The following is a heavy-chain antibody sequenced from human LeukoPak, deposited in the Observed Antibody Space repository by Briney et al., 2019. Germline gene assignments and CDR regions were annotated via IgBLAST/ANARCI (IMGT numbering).Heavy chain of an antibody. D-gene: IGHD2-15*01. V-gene: IGHV3-11*04. CDR3: ARIAAVGDYYYMDV. CDR2: ISSSGSTI. J-gene: IGHJ6*03. Sequence: GGSLRLSCAASGFTFSDYYMSWIRQAPGKGLEWVSYISSSGSTIYYADSVKGRFTISRDNAKNSLYLQMNSLRAEDTAVYYCARIAAVGDYYYMDVWGKGTTVTVSS. CDR1: GFTFSDYY.